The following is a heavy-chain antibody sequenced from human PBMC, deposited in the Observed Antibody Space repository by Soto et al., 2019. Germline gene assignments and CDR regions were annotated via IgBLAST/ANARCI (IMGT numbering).Heavy chain of an antibody. J-gene: IGHJ4*02. Sequence: QAQLVESGGGVVQPGRSLRLSCAASGFAFRSYGMQWVRQAPDTGLEWVAVISYDGSLQHYADSVKGRFTISRDNSKNMVLLQMSSLRAEDTAVYYCVSDRGYGHASVPYSWGQGTLVSVSS. V-gene: IGHV3-30*03. CDR1: GFAFRSYG. CDR3: VSDRGYGHASVPYS. CDR2: ISYDGSLQ. D-gene: IGHD5-18*01.